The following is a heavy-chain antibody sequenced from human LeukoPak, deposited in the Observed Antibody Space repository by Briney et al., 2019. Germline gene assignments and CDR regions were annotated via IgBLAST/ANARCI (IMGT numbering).Heavy chain of an antibody. V-gene: IGHV4-39*01. CDR2: IYYSGST. CDR1: GGSISSSSYY. J-gene: IGHJ4*02. CDR3: ARVDDFWSGYYRFDY. D-gene: IGHD3-3*01. Sequence: SETLSLTCTVSGGSISSSSYYWGWIRQPPGKGLEWIGSIYYSGSTYYNPSLKSRVTISVDTSKNQFSLKLSSVTAADTAVYYCARVDDFWSGYYRFDYWGQGTLVTVSS.